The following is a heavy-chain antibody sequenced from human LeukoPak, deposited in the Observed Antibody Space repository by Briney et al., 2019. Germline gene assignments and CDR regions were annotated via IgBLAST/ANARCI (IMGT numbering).Heavy chain of an antibody. CDR2: INHSGST. J-gene: IGHJ4*02. V-gene: IGHV4-34*01. CDR1: GGSFSGYY. Sequence: SETLSLTCAVYGGSFSGYYWSWIRQPPGKGLEWIGEINHSGSTNYNPSLKSRVTISVDTSKNQLSLNLSSVTAADTAVYYCARVIAWASIYWGQGTLVTASS. D-gene: IGHD2-21*01. CDR3: ARVIAWASIY.